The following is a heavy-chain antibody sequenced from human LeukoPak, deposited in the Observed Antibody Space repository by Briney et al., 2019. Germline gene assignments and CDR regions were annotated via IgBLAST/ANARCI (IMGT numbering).Heavy chain of an antibody. CDR3: AKGHYDGDHPHYDGGSVDS. D-gene: IGHD2-21*01. CDR2: INPKSGGRDT. J-gene: IGHJ4*02. CDR1: EYTFTDYY. V-gene: IGHV1-2*02. Sequence: ASVKVSCTALEYTFTDYYIHWVRQAPGQGLEWMGWINPKSGGRDTNYAQKFRGRVTMTTDTSISTAYMELSRPRSDDTAVYFCAKGHYDGDHPHYDGGSVDSWGQGTHIAVSS.